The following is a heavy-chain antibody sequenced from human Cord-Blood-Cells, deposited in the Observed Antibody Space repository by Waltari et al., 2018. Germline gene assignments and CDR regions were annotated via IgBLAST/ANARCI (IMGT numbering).Heavy chain of an antibody. CDR3: ARNYCSSTSCDAFDI. D-gene: IGHD2-2*01. J-gene: IGHJ3*02. CDR1: AGSIPSSSYY. CDR2: IYYSGST. Sequence: QMHLQESRPGLVQHPAPLSLTCTVSAGSIPSSSYYLGWIRLPPGKGLEWIGSIYYSGSTYYNPSLKSRVTISVDTSKNQFSLKLSSVTAADTAVYYCARNYCSSTSCDAFDIWGQGTMVTVSS. V-gene: IGHV4-39*01.